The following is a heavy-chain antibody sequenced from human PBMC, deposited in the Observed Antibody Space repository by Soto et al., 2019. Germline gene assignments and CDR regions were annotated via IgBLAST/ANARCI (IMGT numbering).Heavy chain of an antibody. J-gene: IGHJ4*02. Sequence: EVQLVESGGGLVQPGGSLRLSCAASGFTLSDHYMDWVRQAPGKGLEWVGRTRNKANGHTTEYAASVKGRFTISRDDSKNSLYLQMNSLITEDTAVYYCAREPQLTSVTVFDYWGQGTPVTVSS. D-gene: IGHD4-17*01. CDR2: TRNKANGHTT. CDR1: GFTLSDHY. V-gene: IGHV3-72*01. CDR3: AREPQLTSVTVFDY.